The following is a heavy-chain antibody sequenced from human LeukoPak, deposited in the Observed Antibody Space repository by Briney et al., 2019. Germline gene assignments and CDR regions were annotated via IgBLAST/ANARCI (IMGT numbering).Heavy chain of an antibody. Sequence: GGSLRLSCAASGFTFSSYEMNRVRQAPGKGLEWVSYISSSGSTIYYADSVKGRFTISRDNAKNSLYLQMNSLRAEDTAVYYCARKNYYDSSSIGYWGQGTLVTVSS. V-gene: IGHV3-48*03. CDR1: GFTFSSYE. CDR3: ARKNYYDSSSIGY. D-gene: IGHD3-22*01. J-gene: IGHJ4*02. CDR2: ISSSGSTI.